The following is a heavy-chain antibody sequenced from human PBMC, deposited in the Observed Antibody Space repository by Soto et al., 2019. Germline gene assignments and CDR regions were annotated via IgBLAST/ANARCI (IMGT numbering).Heavy chain of an antibody. J-gene: IGHJ4*02. V-gene: IGHV2-5*02. D-gene: IGHD3-9*01. CDR3: ALTGLEAPAGV. Sequence: QITLKESGPTPVKPTQTLTLTCTFSGFSLSTSGVGVGWIRQPPGKALEWLALIYWDDDKRYSPSLKSRLTITKDTSKNQVVLTMTNMDPVDTATYYCALTGLEAPAGVWGQGTLVTVSS. CDR2: IYWDDDK. CDR1: GFSLSTSGVG.